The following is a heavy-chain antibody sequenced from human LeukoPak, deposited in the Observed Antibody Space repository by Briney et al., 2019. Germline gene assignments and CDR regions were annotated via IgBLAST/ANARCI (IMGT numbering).Heavy chain of an antibody. CDR3: ARREGLYYYDSSGYYY. CDR2: INPNSGGT. Sequence: ASVKVSCKASGCTFTGYYMHWVRQAPGQGLEWMGWINPNSGGTNYAQKFQGRVTMTRDTSISTAYMELSRLRSDDTAVYYCARREGLYYYDSSGYYYWGQGTLVTVSS. J-gene: IGHJ4*02. CDR1: GCTFTGYY. V-gene: IGHV1-2*02. D-gene: IGHD3-22*01.